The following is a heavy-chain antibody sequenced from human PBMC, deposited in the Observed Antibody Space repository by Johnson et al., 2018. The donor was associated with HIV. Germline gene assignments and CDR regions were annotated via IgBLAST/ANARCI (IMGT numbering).Heavy chain of an antibody. CDR1: GFTFDDYA. CDR3: AKVAYSSSYLDAFDI. D-gene: IGHD6-6*01. CDR2: ISWNSDSI. V-gene: IGHV3-9*01. Sequence: VQLVESGGGLVQPGRSLRLSCAASGFTFDDYAMHWVRQGPGKGLEWVSGISWNSDSIGYADSVKGRITISRDNAKSSLSLQINSLRAQDTAVYYCAKVAYSSSYLDAFDIWGQGTMVTVSS. J-gene: IGHJ3*02.